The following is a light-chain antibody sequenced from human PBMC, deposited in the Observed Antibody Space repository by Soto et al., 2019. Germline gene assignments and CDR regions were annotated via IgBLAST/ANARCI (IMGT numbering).Light chain of an antibody. V-gene: IGLV2-14*01. CDR1: SSDVGDGDF. J-gene: IGLJ3*02. CDR2: KVS. Sequence: QSALTQPASVSGSPRQSITISCTGTSSDVGDGDFVSWYQQRPGNAPKLMIYKVSNRPSGVSNRFSGSKSGNTASLTISGLQADDEADYYCCSYTRSYTWVFGGGTKLTV. CDR3: CSYTRSYTWV.